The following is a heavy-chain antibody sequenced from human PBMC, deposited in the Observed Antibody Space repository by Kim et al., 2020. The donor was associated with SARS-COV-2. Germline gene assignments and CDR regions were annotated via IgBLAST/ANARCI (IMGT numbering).Heavy chain of an antibody. Sequence: SETLSLTCAVYGGSFSGYYWSWIRQPPGKGLEWIGEINHSGSTNYNPSLKSRVTISVDTSKNQFSLKLSSVTAADTAVYYCASRKAGGATGYWGQGTLVTVSS. D-gene: IGHD1-26*01. CDR1: GGSFSGYY. CDR3: ASRKAGGATGY. CDR2: INHSGST. J-gene: IGHJ4*02. V-gene: IGHV4-34*01.